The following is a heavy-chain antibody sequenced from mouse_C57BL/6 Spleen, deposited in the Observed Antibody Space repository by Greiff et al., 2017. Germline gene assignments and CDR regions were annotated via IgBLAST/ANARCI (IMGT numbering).Heavy chain of an antibody. CDR3: TPGYYVLFAY. CDR1: GFNIKDDY. CDR2: IDPENGDT. J-gene: IGHJ3*01. V-gene: IGHV14-4*01. D-gene: IGHD2-3*01. Sequence: VQLQQSGAELVRPGASVKLSCTASGFNIKDDYMHWVKQRPEQGLEWIGWIDPENGDTEYASKFQGKATITADTSSNTAYLQLSSLTSEDTAVYYCTPGYYVLFAYWGQGTLVTVSA.